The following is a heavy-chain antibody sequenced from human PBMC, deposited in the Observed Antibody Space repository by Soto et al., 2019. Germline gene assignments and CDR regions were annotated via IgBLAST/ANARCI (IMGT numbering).Heavy chain of an antibody. V-gene: IGHV1-69*02. Sequence: QVQLVQSGAEVKKPGSSVKVSCKASGGTFSSYTISWVRQAPGQGLEWMGRIIPILGIANYAQKFQGRVTITADKSTSTAYMELSSLRSEDTAVYYCASGPYCGGDCLIDNYYFDYWGQGTLVTVSS. D-gene: IGHD2-21*01. CDR2: IIPILGIA. J-gene: IGHJ4*02. CDR1: GGTFSSYT. CDR3: ASGPYCGGDCLIDNYYFDY.